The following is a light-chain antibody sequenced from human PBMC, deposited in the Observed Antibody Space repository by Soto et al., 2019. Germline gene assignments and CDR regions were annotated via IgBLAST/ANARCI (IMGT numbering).Light chain of an antibody. CDR2: AAS. CDR1: QGISNY. J-gene: IGKJ2*01. V-gene: IGKV1-27*01. CDR3: QKYNSAPST. Sequence: DIQMTQSPSSLSASVGDRDTITCLASQGISNYLAWYQQKPGKVPKILIYAASTLQSGVPSRFSGSESVTHFTLTIKSLQPEAVASFYGQKYNSAPSTFGPVTKLEIK.